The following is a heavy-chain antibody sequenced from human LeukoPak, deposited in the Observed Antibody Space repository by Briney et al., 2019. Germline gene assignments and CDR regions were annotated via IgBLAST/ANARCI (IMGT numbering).Heavy chain of an antibody. J-gene: IGHJ6*03. CDR1: GFTFSSYE. CDR3: ARDGNRDGDMDV. Sequence: GGSLRLSCAASGFTFSSYEMNWVRQAPGKGLEWVAFIRYDGSNKYYADSVKGRFTISRDNSKNTLYLQMNSLRAEDTAVYYCARDGNRDGDMDVWGKGTTVTVSS. CDR2: IRYDGSNK. D-gene: IGHD1-1*01. V-gene: IGHV3-30*02.